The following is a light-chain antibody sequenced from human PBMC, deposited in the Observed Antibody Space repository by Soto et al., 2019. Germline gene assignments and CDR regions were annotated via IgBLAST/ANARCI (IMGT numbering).Light chain of an antibody. CDR2: GAS. J-gene: IGKJ4*01. Sequence: EIVLTQSPGTLSLSPGERATLPCRASQTVNSNYLAWYQQKPGQAPRLLISGASIRATGVPNRFSGSGSGTDFTLTITRLEPEDFAVYYCQQYGTSPLTFGGGTRVDIK. CDR1: QTVNSNY. CDR3: QQYGTSPLT. V-gene: IGKV3-20*01.